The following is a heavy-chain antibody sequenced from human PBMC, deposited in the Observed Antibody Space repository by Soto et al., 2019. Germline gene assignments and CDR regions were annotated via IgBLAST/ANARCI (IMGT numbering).Heavy chain of an antibody. D-gene: IGHD1-26*01. CDR1: GYNFNSHS. V-gene: IGHV7-4-1*01. CDR2: INPHTGNP. Sequence: QVQLVQSGSESMQPGASVKVSCKGSGYNFNSHSINWLRQAPGQGLEWMGWINPHTGNPTYEQGFTGRFVFSVDTSVSTVYLQIFSLKADDSAVYYCARERASGSFDYWGQGTLVTVSS. J-gene: IGHJ4*02. CDR3: ARERASGSFDY.